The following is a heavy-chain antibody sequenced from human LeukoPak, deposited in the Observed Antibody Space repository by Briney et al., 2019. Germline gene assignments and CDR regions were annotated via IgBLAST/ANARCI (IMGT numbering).Heavy chain of an antibody. CDR1: GFTFSSYA. J-gene: IGHJ4*02. Sequence: GGSLRLSCAASGFTFSSYAMSWVRQAPGKGLEWVSAISGSGGSTYYADSVKGRFAISRDNSKNTLYLQMNSLRAEDTAVYYCAKDTVRGSHPFDYWGQGTLVTVSS. CDR3: AKDTVRGSHPFDY. D-gene: IGHD3-10*01. V-gene: IGHV3-23*01. CDR2: ISGSGGST.